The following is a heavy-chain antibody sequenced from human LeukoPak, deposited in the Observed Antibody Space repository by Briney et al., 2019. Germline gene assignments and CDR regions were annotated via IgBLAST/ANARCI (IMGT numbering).Heavy chain of an antibody. Sequence: SETLSLTCTVSGGSISSYYWNWIRQPPGKGLEWIGYIFYSVNTNYNPSLKSRATISIDTYKNQFSVTLSSVTAADTDVYYCAREQGGTYYDSSGHPVYWYFDLWGRGTLATVSS. V-gene: IGHV4-59*01. CDR3: AREQGGTYYDSSGHPVYWYFDL. CDR2: IFYSVNT. D-gene: IGHD3-22*01. CDR1: GGSISSYY. J-gene: IGHJ2*01.